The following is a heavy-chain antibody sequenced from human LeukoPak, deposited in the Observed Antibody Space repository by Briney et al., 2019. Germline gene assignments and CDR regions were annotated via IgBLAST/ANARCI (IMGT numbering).Heavy chain of an antibody. D-gene: IGHD2-2*01. Sequence: SETLSLTCTVSGGSISSYYWSWIRQPPGKGLEWIGYIYYSGSTNYNPSLKSRVTISVDTSKNQFSLKLSSVTAADTAVYYCAREYCSSTSCYLAGWGQGTLVTVSS. V-gene: IGHV4-59*01. J-gene: IGHJ4*02. CDR3: AREYCSSTSCYLAG. CDR1: GGSISSYY. CDR2: IYYSGST.